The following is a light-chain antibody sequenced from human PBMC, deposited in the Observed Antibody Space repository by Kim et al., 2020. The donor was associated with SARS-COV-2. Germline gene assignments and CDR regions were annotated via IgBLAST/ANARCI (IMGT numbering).Light chain of an antibody. J-gene: IGLJ3*02. CDR2: DVS. V-gene: IGLV2-11*01. Sequence: QSVHLYCLGTSSEFGGYISVSCYQQHPGKAPKLMIYDVSKRPSGVPDRFSGSKSGNTASLTISGLQAEDEADYYCCSYAGSYTWVFGGGTQLTVL. CDR1: SSEFGGYIS. CDR3: CSYAGSYTWV.